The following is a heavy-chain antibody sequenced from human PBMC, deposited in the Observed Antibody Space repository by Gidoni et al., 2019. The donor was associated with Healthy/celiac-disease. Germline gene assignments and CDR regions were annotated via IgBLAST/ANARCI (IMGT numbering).Heavy chain of an antibody. CDR1: GRSIRSSSYY. CDR2: IYYSGST. J-gene: IGHJ5*02. Sequence: QLHLQASGPGLVKPSETQPLSRTVSGRSIRSSSYYWGWIRQPPGKGLEWIGSIYYSGSTYYNPTLKSGDTISVDTTKNQFSMKLSSVTAADTAVYYCARLRHCSGGSCLNLFDPWGQGTLVTVSS. D-gene: IGHD2-15*01. V-gene: IGHV4-39*01. CDR3: ARLRHCSGGSCLNLFDP.